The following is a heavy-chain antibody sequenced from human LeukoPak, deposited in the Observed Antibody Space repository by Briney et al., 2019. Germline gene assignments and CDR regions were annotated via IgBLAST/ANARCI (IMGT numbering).Heavy chain of an antibody. D-gene: IGHD1-26*01. J-gene: IGHJ3*02. CDR2: MNPNSGNT. V-gene: IGHV1-8*02. CDR3: ARGLFVGDAFDI. Sequence: ASVKVSCKASGYTFTSYGISWVRQAPGQGLEWMGWMNPNSGNTGYAQKFQGRVTMTRNTSISTAYMELSSLRSEDTAVYYCARGLFVGDAFDIWGQGTMVTVSS. CDR1: GYTFTSYG.